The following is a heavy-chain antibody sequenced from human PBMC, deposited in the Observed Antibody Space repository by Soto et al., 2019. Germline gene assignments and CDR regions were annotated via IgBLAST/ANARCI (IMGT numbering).Heavy chain of an antibody. CDR2: TSNDGRNE. V-gene: IGHV3-30*04. J-gene: IGHJ5*02. Sequence: GGSLRLSCAASGFTFNAYTMHWVRQAPGKGLEWVALTSNDGRNEYYADSVKGRFTISRDSSKNTVYLQMNSLRVEDTAIYYCARDRWATKYDISGHYPFDPWGQGTLVTVSS. CDR3: ARDRWATKYDISGHYPFDP. D-gene: IGHD3-22*01. CDR1: GFTFNAYT.